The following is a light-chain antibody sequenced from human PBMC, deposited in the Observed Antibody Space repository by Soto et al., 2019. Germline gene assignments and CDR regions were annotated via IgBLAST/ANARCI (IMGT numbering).Light chain of an antibody. CDR3: QQYNKWPLT. Sequence: EIVLAQSPVTLAVSRGERATLWCKASQSVNNNVAWYQQKPGHTPRLLIYSASIGATGTPARFSGSGSGSDFTLPISSLQSEDFAVYYCQQYNKWPLTFGPGTKVDI. CDR2: SAS. J-gene: IGKJ3*01. CDR1: QSVNNN. V-gene: IGKV3-15*01.